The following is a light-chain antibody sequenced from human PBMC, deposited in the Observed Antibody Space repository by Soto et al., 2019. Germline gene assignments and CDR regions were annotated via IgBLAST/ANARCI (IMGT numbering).Light chain of an antibody. V-gene: IGKV3-11*01. Sequence: EIVLTQSPAPLSLSPGERATLSCMASQSVSSYLAWYQQKPGQAPRLLIYDASNRATGIPARFSGSGSGTDCTLTISRLEPEDVAVYYCQQYGTSPRTFCQGTKVDIK. CDR3: QQYGTSPRT. J-gene: IGKJ1*01. CDR1: QSVSSY. CDR2: DAS.